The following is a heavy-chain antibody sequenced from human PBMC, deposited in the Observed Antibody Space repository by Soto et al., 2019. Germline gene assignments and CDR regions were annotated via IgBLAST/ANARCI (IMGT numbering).Heavy chain of an antibody. D-gene: IGHD2-15*01. CDR2: LKKDGSEV. V-gene: IGHV3-7*03. Sequence: QTGGSLRLSCAASGFSISSDWMNWVRQAPGKGLEWVAFLKKDGSEVFYVDSVKGRFTISRDNAKNSVYLQMNSLRAEDTAVCYCAGGSGVPIDYWGRGTLVTVYS. CDR3: AGGSGVPIDY. J-gene: IGHJ4*02. CDR1: GFSISSDW.